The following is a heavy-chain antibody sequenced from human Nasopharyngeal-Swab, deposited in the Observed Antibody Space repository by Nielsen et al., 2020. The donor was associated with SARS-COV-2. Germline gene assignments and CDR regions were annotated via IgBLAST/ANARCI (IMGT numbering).Heavy chain of an antibody. CDR3: ARGTYSSGWVRPYYYMDV. CDR2: FDPEDGET. D-gene: IGHD6-19*01. CDR1: GYTLTELS. V-gene: IGHV1-24*01. J-gene: IGHJ6*03. Sequence: ASVKVSCKVSGYTLTELSMHWVRQAPGKGLEWMGGFDPEDGETIYAQKFQGRVTMTEDTSTDTAYMELSSLRSEDTAVYYCARGTYSSGWVRPYYYMDVWGKGTTVTVSS.